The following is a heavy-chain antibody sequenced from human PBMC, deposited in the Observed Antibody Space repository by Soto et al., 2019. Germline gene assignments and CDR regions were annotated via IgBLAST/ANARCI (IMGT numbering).Heavy chain of an antibody. Sequence: QLLESGGGLVQPGGSLRLSCVAPGFTFSSYGMSWVRQAPGMGLEWVSTASPSGGSTYYADSVKGRFTISRDNSKNTRYLQVNSLRTEDTAVYYCAKDCISASCAASSYYGMDVWGPGTTVTVSS. CDR3: AKDCISASCAASSYYGMDV. J-gene: IGHJ6*02. CDR2: ASPSGGST. V-gene: IGHV3-23*01. D-gene: IGHD2-2*01. CDR1: GFTFSSYG.